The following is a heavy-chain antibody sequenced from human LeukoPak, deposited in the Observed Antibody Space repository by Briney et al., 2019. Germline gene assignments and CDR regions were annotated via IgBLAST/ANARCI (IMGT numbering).Heavy chain of an antibody. Sequence: GGSLRLSCAASGFTFSSYAMSWVRQAPGKGLERVSAISGSGGSTYYTNSVKGRFTISRDNSKNTLYLQMNSLRAEETAVYYCAKEARGSAFGIWGQGTMVTVSS. J-gene: IGHJ3*02. CDR1: GFTFSSYA. CDR3: AKEARGSAFGI. CDR2: ISGSGGST. D-gene: IGHD1-26*01. V-gene: IGHV3-23*01.